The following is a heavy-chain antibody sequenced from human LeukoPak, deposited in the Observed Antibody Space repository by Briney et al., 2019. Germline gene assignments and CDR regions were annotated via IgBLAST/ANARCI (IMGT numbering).Heavy chain of an antibody. CDR2: ISSSSSYT. D-gene: IGHD1-26*01. J-gene: IGHJ4*02. CDR1: GFTFSDYY. CDR3: ARVVSGSYSVDY. Sequence: AGSLRLSCAASGFTFSDYYMSWIRQAPGTGLEWVSYISSSSSYTNYADSVKGRFTISRDNAKNSLYPQMNSLRAEDTAVYYCARVVSGSYSVDYWGQGTLVTVSS. V-gene: IGHV3-11*05.